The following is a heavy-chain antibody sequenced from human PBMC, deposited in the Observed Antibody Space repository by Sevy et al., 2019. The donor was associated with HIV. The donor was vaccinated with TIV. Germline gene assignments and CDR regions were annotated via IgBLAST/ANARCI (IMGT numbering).Heavy chain of an antibody. J-gene: IGHJ6*02. CDR1: GGTFSKYA. D-gene: IGHD2-2*01. V-gene: IGHV1-69*13. CDR2: IIPIFGTA. CDR3: ARDRGFSSTSEYGMDV. Sequence: ASVKVSCKASGGTFSKYAIPWVRQPPGQGLEWMGGIIPIFGTANYAQKFQGRVTITGDESTSTAYMELSSLRSEDTAVYYCARDRGFSSTSEYGMDVWGQGTTVTVSS.